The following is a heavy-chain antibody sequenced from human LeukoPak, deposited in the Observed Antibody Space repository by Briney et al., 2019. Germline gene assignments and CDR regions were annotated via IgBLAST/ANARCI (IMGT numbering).Heavy chain of an antibody. Sequence: GGSLRLSCAASGFTFNSYAMHWVRQAPGKGLEYVSAISGGGGSTFYADSVKGRFTISRDNSKNTLYLQMNSLRAEDTAVYYCAKRDSSGYYYFDSWGQGTLVTVSS. V-gene: IGHV3-23*01. J-gene: IGHJ4*02. CDR1: GFTFNSYA. CDR2: ISGGGGST. D-gene: IGHD3-22*01. CDR3: AKRDSSGYYYFDS.